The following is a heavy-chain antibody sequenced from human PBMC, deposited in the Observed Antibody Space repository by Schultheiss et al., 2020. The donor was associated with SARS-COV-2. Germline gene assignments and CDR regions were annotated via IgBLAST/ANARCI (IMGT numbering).Heavy chain of an antibody. CDR3: ARSAGIDWYFDL. J-gene: IGHJ2*01. V-gene: IGHV1-18*01. Sequence: ASVKVSCKASGYTFTSYGISWVRQAPGQGLEWMGWISAYNGNTNYAQKLQGRVTMTRDTSISTAYMELSRLRSDDTAVYYCARSAGIDWYFDLWGRGTLVTVSS. CDR2: ISAYNGNT. CDR1: GYTFTSYG. D-gene: IGHD6-13*01.